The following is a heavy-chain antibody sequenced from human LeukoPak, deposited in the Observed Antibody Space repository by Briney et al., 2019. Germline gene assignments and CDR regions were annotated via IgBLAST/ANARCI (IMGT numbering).Heavy chain of an antibody. J-gene: IGHJ5*02. CDR3: ATRYYDSSSSIDR. V-gene: IGHV1-24*01. D-gene: IGHD3-22*01. Sequence: ASVKVSCKVSGYSLTELSMHWVRQAPGKGLEWMGGFDPEDGETIYTQKFQGRVTMTEDTSTDTAYMELNSLRSEDTAVYYCATRYYDSSSSIDRWGQGTLVTVSS. CDR1: GYSLTELS. CDR2: FDPEDGET.